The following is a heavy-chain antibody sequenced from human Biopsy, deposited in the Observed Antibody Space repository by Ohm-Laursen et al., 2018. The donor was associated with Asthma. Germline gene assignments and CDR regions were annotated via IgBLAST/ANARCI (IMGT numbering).Heavy chain of an antibody. Sequence: PTQTLTLTRSFSGFSLRTPGVGVGWIRQSPGKALEWLALIYWDDYNLFRPSLKRRLTITKDPSKNQVVLTMTKMDPVDSGTYYCALSQDSGFDDHSPSWFGPWGQGTLVTVSS. CDR1: GFSLRTPGVG. CDR3: ALSQDSGFDDHSPSWFGP. J-gene: IGHJ5*02. CDR2: IYWDDYN. V-gene: IGHV2-5*02. D-gene: IGHD3-9*01.